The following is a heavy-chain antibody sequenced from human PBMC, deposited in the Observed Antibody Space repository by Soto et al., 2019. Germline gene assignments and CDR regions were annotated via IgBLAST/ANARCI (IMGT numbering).Heavy chain of an antibody. CDR3: AKDIFSRLYYYGSGSYSIGGGMDV. J-gene: IGHJ6*02. D-gene: IGHD3-10*01. CDR2: ISWNSGSI. V-gene: IGHV3-9*01. CDR1: GFTFDDYA. Sequence: EVQLVESGGGLVQPGRSLRLSCAASGFTFDDYAMHWVRQAPGKGLEWVSGISWNSGSIGYADSVKGRFTISRDNAKNSLYMQMNSLRAEDTALYYCAKDIFSRLYYYGSGSYSIGGGMDVWGQGTTVTVSS.